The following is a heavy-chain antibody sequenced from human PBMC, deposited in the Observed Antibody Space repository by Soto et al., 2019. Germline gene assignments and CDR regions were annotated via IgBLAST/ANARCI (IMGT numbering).Heavy chain of an antibody. J-gene: IGHJ6*02. Sequence: PGGSLRLSCAASGFSVSTNYMNWVRQAPGKGLEWVAAISGSGGSTYYAASVKGRFTISRDNSKNTLYLQMNNLRAEDTALYYCAKGSSYYYYSGVDVWGQGTTVTVSS. CDR2: ISGSGGST. V-gene: IGHV3-23*01. CDR3: AKGSSYYYYSGVDV. D-gene: IGHD6-13*01. CDR1: GFSVSTNY.